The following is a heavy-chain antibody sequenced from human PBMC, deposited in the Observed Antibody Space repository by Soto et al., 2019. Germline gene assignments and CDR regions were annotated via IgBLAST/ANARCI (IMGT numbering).Heavy chain of an antibody. Sequence: QVQLQESGPGLVKPSQTLSLTCTVSGGSISSGDYYWSWIRQPPGKGLEWIGYIYYTGSTYYNPSLKSRVTISVDTSKNQFSLKLSSVTAADTAVYYCARGVRGVMGDDAFDIWGQGTMVTVSS. CDR3: ARGVRGVMGDDAFDI. J-gene: IGHJ3*02. CDR2: IYYTGST. CDR1: GGSISSGDYY. V-gene: IGHV4-30-4*01. D-gene: IGHD3-10*01.